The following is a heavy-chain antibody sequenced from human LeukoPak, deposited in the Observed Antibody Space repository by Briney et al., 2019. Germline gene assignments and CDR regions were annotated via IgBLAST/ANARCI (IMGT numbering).Heavy chain of an antibody. CDR2: ISYDGSNK. V-gene: IGHV3-30-3*01. CDR1: GFTFSSYA. J-gene: IGHJ4*02. CDR3: ARDLMVATGRPQPIDY. Sequence: GGSLRLSCAASGFTFSSYAMHWVRQAPGKGLEWVAVISYDGSNKYYADSVKGRFTISRDNSKNTLYLQMNSLRAEDTALYYCARDLMVATGRPQPIDYWGQGTLVTVSS. D-gene: IGHD2-8*01.